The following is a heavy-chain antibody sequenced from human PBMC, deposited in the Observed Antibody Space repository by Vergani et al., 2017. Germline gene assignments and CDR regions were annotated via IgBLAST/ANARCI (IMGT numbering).Heavy chain of an antibody. Sequence: QVQLVESGGGLVKPGGSLRLSCAASGFTFSDYYMSWIRQAPGKGLEWVSYISSSGSTIYYADSVKGRFIISSDNAKNSLYLQMNRLRAEDTAVDYCARGPRAAAMHYCYYYCMDVWVKETTVTVSS. J-gene: IGHJ6*03. CDR2: ISSSGSTI. CDR3: ARGPRAAAMHYCYYYCMDV. CDR1: GFTFSDYY. V-gene: IGHV3-11*01. D-gene: IGHD2-2*01.